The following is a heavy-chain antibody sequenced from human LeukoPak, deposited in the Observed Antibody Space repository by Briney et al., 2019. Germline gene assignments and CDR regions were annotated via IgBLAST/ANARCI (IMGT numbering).Heavy chain of an antibody. CDR2: ISYDGRNK. J-gene: IGHJ4*02. V-gene: IGHV3-30*18. D-gene: IGHD5-24*01. CDR1: GFIFSSYG. Sequence: GGSLRLSCAASGFIFSSYGMHWVRQAPGKGLEWVAVISYDGRNKYYADSVKGRFTISRDNSKNTLYLQMNSLRAEDTALYYCSKATPPRDGSNPDYWGQGTLVTVSS. CDR3: SKATPPRDGSNPDY.